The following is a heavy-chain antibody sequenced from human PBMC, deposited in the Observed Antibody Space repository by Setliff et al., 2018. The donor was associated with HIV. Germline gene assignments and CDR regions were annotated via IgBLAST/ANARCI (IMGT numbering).Heavy chain of an antibody. CDR1: GYSFTSYW. V-gene: IGHV5-51*01. Sequence: GESLKISCKGSGYSFTSYWIAWVRQMPGKGLEWMGLIYPRDSDTRYSPSFQGQVTISVDKSISTAYLHWSSLEASDTAMYFCARANNWFDPWGQGTLVTVSS. CDR3: ARANNWFDP. J-gene: IGHJ5*02. CDR2: IYPRDSDT.